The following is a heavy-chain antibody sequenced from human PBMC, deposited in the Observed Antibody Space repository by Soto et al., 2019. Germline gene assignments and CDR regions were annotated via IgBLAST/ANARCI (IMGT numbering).Heavy chain of an antibody. CDR2: IYYSGTT. D-gene: IGHD3-16*01. J-gene: IGHJ4*02. CDR3: ARSQRGRTAFTFDY. Sequence: KTSETLSLTCAVSGDSVSNDNYYWSWIRQPPGKGLEWIGYIYYSGTTNYNSYLKSRLSLSVDMSKNQFSLKLASVTAADTAVYFCARSQRGRTAFTFDYWGQGAPVTVSS. V-gene: IGHV4-61*01. CDR1: GDSVSNDNYY.